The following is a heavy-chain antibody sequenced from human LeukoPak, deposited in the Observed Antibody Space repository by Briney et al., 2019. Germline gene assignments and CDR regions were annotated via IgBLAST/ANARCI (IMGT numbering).Heavy chain of an antibody. Sequence: GASVKVSCKASGYTFTSYYMHWVRQAPGQGLEWMGLINPSGGSTSYAQKFQGRVTMTRDTSKNQFSLKLSSVTAADTAVYYCARSGQGAHNYYYMDVWGKGTTVTVSS. CDR1: GYTFTSYY. CDR2: INPSGGST. V-gene: IGHV1-46*01. CDR3: ARSGQGAHNYYYMDV. D-gene: IGHD1-26*01. J-gene: IGHJ6*03.